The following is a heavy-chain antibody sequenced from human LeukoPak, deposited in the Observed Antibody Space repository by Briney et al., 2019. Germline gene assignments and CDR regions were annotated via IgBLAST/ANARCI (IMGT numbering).Heavy chain of an antibody. CDR2: INPNSGGT. CDR3: ARDRGDIVATIGY. J-gene: IGHJ4*02. D-gene: IGHD5-12*01. V-gene: IGHV1-2*02. CDR1: GYTFTGYY. Sequence: ASVKVSCKASGYTFTGYYMHWVRQAPGQGLEWMGWINPNSGGTNYAQKFQGRVTMTRDTSISTAYMELSRPRSDDTAVYYCARDRGDIVATIGYWGQGTLVTVSS.